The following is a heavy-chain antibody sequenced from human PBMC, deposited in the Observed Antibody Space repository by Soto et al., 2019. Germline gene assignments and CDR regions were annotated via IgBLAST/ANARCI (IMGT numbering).Heavy chain of an antibody. CDR2: IYFGGST. J-gene: IGHJ2*01. Sequence: QLQLHESGPGLVKPSETLSLTCTVSGGSISSSRYYWGWIRQLPGKGLEWIRNIYFGGSTYYNSSLKSRVTISIDTSKNQFSLKLSSVTAADTAVYYCARQRGTMVRGLIPMYFDLWGRGTLVTVSS. V-gene: IGHV4-39*01. D-gene: IGHD3-10*01. CDR3: ARQRGTMVRGLIPMYFDL. CDR1: GGSISSSRYY.